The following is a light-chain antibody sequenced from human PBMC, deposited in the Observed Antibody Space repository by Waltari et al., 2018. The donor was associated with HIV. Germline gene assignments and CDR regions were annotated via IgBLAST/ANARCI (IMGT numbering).Light chain of an antibody. CDR3: VVYLSSGSWV. CDR2: STD. Sequence: QTVVTQEPSFSVSPGGTVTLTCGLRHGSVSTDSYPSWYKPSQGQSPRTLIYSTDSRSSGAPARFSGSILGNKAALTITGAQAEDEADYYCVVYLSSGSWVFGGGTKVTVL. CDR1: HGSVSTDSY. J-gene: IGLJ3*02. V-gene: IGLV8-61*01.